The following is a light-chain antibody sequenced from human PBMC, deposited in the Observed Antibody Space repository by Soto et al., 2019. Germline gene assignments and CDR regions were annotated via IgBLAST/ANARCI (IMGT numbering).Light chain of an antibody. CDR3: QQYNSYPCT. J-gene: IGKJ1*01. CDR2: DAS. Sequence: DIQMTQSPSTLSASVGDRVTITCRASQSISSWLAWYQQKPGKAPKLMIYDASSLQSGVPATFSGSGSGTEFTLTISSLQPDDFATYYCQQYNSYPCTFGQGTKGEIK. V-gene: IGKV1-5*01. CDR1: QSISSW.